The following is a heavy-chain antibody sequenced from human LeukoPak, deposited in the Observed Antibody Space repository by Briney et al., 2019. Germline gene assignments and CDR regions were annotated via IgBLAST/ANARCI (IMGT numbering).Heavy chain of an antibody. J-gene: IGHJ3*02. Sequence: SVKVSCKASGGTFSSYAISWVRQAPGQGLEWMGGIIPTFGTANYAQKFQGRVTITADESTSTAYMELSSLRSEDTAVYYCAVRYCSSTSCYSNDAFDIWGQGTMVTVSS. V-gene: IGHV1-69*01. D-gene: IGHD2-2*01. CDR3: AVRYCSSTSCYSNDAFDI. CDR2: IIPTFGTA. CDR1: GGTFSSYA.